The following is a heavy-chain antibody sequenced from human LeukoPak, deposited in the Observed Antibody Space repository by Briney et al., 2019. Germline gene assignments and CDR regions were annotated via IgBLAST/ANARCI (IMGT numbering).Heavy chain of an antibody. CDR2: ISYDGSNK. CDR3: ASVSPASRYYFDY. CDR1: GFTFSSYA. J-gene: IGHJ4*02. Sequence: GGSLRLSCAASGFTFSSYAMHWVRQAPGKGLEWVAVISYDGSNKYYADSVKGRFTISRDNSKNTLYLQMNSLRAEDTAVYYCASVSPASRYYFDYWGQGTLVTVSS. V-gene: IGHV3-30-3*01.